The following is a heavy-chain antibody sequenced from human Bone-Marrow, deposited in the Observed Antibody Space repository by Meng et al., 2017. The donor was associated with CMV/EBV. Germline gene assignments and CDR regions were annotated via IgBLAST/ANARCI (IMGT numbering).Heavy chain of an antibody. CDR2: IYYSGST. J-gene: IGHJ4*02. CDR1: GDSISSGGYY. V-gene: IGHV4-31*03. D-gene: IGHD2-15*01. Sequence: CNVSGDSISSGGYYWSWIRQLPGKGLEWIGYIYYSGSTYYNPSLKSRLTISVDTSENQFSLKLSSVTAADTASYYCARGPGGYDFDYWGQGILVTVSS. CDR3: ARGPGGYDFDY.